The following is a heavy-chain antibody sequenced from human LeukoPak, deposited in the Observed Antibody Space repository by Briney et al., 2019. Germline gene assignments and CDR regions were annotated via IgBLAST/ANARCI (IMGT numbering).Heavy chain of an antibody. CDR2: VSARGDKT. D-gene: IGHD3-22*01. V-gene: IGHV3-23*01. Sequence: GGSLRLSCVASGFTFSGYTMSWVRQAPGKGPEWLSAVSARGDKTYYADSVKGRFTVSRDNSKDTLFLQMISLRAEDTALYYCARDIHDSSGYYYDYWGQGTLVTVSP. CDR1: GFTFSGYT. J-gene: IGHJ4*02. CDR3: ARDIHDSSGYYYDY.